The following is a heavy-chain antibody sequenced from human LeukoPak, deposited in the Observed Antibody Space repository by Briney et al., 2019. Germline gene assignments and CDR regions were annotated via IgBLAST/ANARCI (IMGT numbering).Heavy chain of an antibody. CDR3: ARERNGRGYSGYDYNYYYYMDV. J-gene: IGHJ6*03. V-gene: IGHV3-74*01. Sequence: GGSPRVSCAASGFTVSSYWMHWVRQAPGKGLVWVSRINSDGSRTSYADSVKGRFTISRDNAKNTLYLQMNSLRAEDTAVYYCARERNGRGYSGYDYNYYYYMDVWGNGTTVTISS. CDR1: GFTVSSYW. CDR2: INSDGSRT. D-gene: IGHD5-12*01.